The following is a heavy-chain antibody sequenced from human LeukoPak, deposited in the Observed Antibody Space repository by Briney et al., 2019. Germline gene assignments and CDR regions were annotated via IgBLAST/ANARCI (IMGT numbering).Heavy chain of an antibody. V-gene: IGHV3-11*04. Sequence: GGSLRPSCAASGFTFSDNYMTWVRQAPGKGLEWLSYISGNGGVIQYADSLKGRFTISRDNAKNSLYLQMNSLRAEDTAVYYCARDYGSGSYYTWDYWGQGTLVTVSS. D-gene: IGHD3-10*01. CDR1: GFTFSDNY. CDR2: ISGNGGVI. J-gene: IGHJ4*02. CDR3: ARDYGSGSYYTWDY.